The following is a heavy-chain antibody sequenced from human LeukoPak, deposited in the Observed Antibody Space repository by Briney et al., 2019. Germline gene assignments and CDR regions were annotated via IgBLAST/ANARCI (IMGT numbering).Heavy chain of an antibody. CDR2: IYTNETT. D-gene: IGHD3-22*01. Sequence: SETLSLTCTVSGGSISSYHWSWIRQAAGKGLEWIGRIYTNETTNYNPSLKSRVTMSIDTSKNQFSLRLRSVTAADTAVYYCARHAREEYYDSSGYFDYWGQGTLSPSPQ. J-gene: IGHJ4*02. V-gene: IGHV4-4*07. CDR1: GGSISSYH. CDR3: ARHAREEYYDSSGYFDY.